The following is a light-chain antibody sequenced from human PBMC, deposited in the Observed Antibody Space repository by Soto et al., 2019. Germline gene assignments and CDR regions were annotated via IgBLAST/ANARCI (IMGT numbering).Light chain of an antibody. J-gene: IGKJ2*01. CDR2: DVS. V-gene: IGKV1-5*01. CDR1: QSINGR. CDR3: QQYKVYPYT. Sequence: DIQMTQSPSTLSASIGDRVTITCRASQSINGRLAWYQQKPGRPPKLLIYDVSFLESGVPSRFSGSGSGTDFNLTISSLRPDDFATFYRQQYKVYPYTFGQGTRLDIQ.